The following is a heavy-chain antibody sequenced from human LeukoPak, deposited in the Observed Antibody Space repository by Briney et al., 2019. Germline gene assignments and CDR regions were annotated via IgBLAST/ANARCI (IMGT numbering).Heavy chain of an antibody. CDR3: ARSPDDYGDYAAGNWFDP. CDR2: IYDSGNI. Sequence: SETLSLTYTVSGGSISSSDSFWGWIRQSPGQGLEWIGSIYDSGNIYYNPSLKSRVSISVDTSKNQFSLNLTSVSAADTAVYYCARSPDDYGDYAAGNWFDPWGQGTLVTVSS. V-gene: IGHV4-39*01. CDR1: GGSISSSDSF. D-gene: IGHD4-17*01. J-gene: IGHJ5*02.